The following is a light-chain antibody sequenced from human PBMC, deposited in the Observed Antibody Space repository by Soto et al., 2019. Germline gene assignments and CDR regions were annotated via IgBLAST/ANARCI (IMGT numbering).Light chain of an antibody. J-gene: IGKJ3*01. Sequence: EIVLTQSPGTLSLSPGERATLSCRASQSVSFNYLAWYQQKPGQAPRLLIYGASSRATGIPDRFSGSGYGKDLNLTISRREPEDVAVYYCQRYGSSWFTFGPGTKVDIK. V-gene: IGKV3-20*01. CDR2: GAS. CDR1: QSVSFNY. CDR3: QRYGSSWFT.